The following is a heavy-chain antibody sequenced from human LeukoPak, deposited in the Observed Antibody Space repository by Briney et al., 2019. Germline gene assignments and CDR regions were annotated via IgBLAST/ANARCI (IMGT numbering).Heavy chain of an antibody. V-gene: IGHV1-8*03. J-gene: IGHJ6*03. CDR3: ARGRRQQLFYYYYYYMDV. CDR2: MNPNSGNT. CDR1: GYTFTSYG. Sequence: ASVKVSCKASGYTFTSYGISWVRQAPGQGLEWMGWMNPNSGNTGYAQKFQGRVTITRNTSISTAYMELSSLRSEDTAVHYCARGRRQQLFYYYYYYMDVWGKGTTVTVSS. D-gene: IGHD6-13*01.